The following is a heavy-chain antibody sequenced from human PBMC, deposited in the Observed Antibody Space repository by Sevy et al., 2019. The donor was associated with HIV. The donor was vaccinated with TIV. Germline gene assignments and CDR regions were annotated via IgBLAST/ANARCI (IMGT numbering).Heavy chain of an antibody. CDR1: GDSISNYY. CDR3: ARDRVTIFGVTIDSYFDY. J-gene: IGHJ4*02. D-gene: IGHD3-3*01. V-gene: IGHV4-4*07. Sequence: SETLSLTCTVSGDSISNYYWSWIRQPAGKGLEWIGRIYDSGSATYNPSLESRVTMSADTTKNQLSLKLNSVTAADTAVYYCARDRVTIFGVTIDSYFDYWGQGTLVTVSS. CDR2: IYDSGSA.